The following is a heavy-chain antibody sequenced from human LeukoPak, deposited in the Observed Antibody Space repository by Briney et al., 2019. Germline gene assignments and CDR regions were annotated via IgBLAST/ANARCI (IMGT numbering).Heavy chain of an antibody. CDR3: ARWGGTRQYYFDY. J-gene: IGHJ4*02. Sequence: PGGSLRLSCAVSGFIFSDYGFHWVRQDPGKGLEWVAVTRFDGSIKQYADSVKGRFTISRDDSKNTLYLQMNFLKSEDTAVYYCARWGGTRQYYFDYWGQGTLVTVSS. CDR1: GFIFSDYG. CDR2: TRFDGSIK. V-gene: IGHV3-33*01. D-gene: IGHD1-1*01.